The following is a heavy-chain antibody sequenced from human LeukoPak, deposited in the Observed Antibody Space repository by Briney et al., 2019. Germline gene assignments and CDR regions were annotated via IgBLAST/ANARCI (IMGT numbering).Heavy chain of an antibody. J-gene: IGHJ4*02. D-gene: IGHD3-9*01. V-gene: IGHV3-7*03. CDR3: ARGGNYDILTGYIFDY. CDR1: GFTFSNYW. Sequence: GGSPRLSCAASGFTFSNYWMSWVRQAPGKGLEWVANIKHDGGDKHYVDSVKGRFTIARDSAKNSLNLQMNSLRAEDTAVYYCARGGNYDILTGYIFDYWGQGTLVTVSS. CDR2: IKHDGGDK.